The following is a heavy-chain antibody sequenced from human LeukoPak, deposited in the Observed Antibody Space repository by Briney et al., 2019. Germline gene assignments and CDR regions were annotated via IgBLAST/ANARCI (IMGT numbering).Heavy chain of an antibody. CDR3: ARDSSGYGSFDY. V-gene: IGHV3-7*04. CDR2: IKDDGREK. D-gene: IGHD3-22*01. Sequence: GGSLRLSCAASRFTFSNYWMSWVRQAPGKGLEWVANIKDDGREKYYVDSVKGRFTISRDNAKNSLYLQMNSLRAEDTAVYYCARDSSGYGSFDYWGRGTLVTVSS. CDR1: RFTFSNYW. J-gene: IGHJ4*02.